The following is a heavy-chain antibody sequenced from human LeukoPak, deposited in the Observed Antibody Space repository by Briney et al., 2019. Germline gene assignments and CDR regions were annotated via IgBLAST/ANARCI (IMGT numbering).Heavy chain of an antibody. CDR1: GFTFSSYA. J-gene: IGHJ6*02. Sequence: GGSLRLSCAASGFTFSSYAMSWVRQAPGKGLEWVSAISGSGGSTYYADSVKGRFTISRDNSKNTLYLQMNSLRAEDTAVYYCAKHRDYVSYYGVDVWGQGTTVTVSS. D-gene: IGHD3-16*01. V-gene: IGHV3-23*01. CDR2: ISGSGGST. CDR3: AKHRDYVSYYGVDV.